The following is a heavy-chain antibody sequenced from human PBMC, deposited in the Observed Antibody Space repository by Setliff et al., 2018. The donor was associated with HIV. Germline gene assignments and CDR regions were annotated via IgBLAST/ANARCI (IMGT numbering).Heavy chain of an antibody. Sequence: SSETLSLTCNVSGGSISSGGYYWSWIRQPAGKGLEWIGHIYTSGSTNYNPSLKSRVTISIDTSKNQFSLKLSSVTAADTAVYYCARDRGGAAAGGYYYMDAWGKGTTVTVSS. CDR1: GGSISSGGYY. CDR3: ARDRGGAAAGGYYYMDA. CDR2: IYTSGST. V-gene: IGHV4-61*09. J-gene: IGHJ6*03. D-gene: IGHD6-13*01.